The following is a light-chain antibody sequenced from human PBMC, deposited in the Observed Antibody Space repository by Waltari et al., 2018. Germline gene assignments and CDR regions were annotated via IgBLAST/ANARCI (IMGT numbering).Light chain of an antibody. CDR3: LQYKNWPPLYT. V-gene: IGKV3-15*01. CDR2: GAS. J-gene: IGKJ2*01. Sequence: EIVMTQSPATLSVSPGERATLSCRASQSISSNLVWYQHKPGHAPRVLIYGASTRATGIPARFSGSGSGTEFTLTITSLQSEDFAVYYCLQYKNWPPLYTFGQGTKLEI. CDR1: QSISSN.